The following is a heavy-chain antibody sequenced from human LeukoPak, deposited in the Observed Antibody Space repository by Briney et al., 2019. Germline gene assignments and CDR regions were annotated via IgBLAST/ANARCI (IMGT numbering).Heavy chain of an antibody. Sequence: PGGSLRLSCAASGFTFSSYAMHWVRQAPGKGLEWVAVISYDGSNKYYADSVKGRFTISRDNSKNTLYLQMNSLRAEDTAVYYCARDSKAWINTLDYWGQGTLVTVSS. J-gene: IGHJ4*02. CDR2: ISYDGSNK. CDR3: ARDSKAWINTLDY. D-gene: IGHD5-12*01. CDR1: GFTFSSYA. V-gene: IGHV3-30-3*01.